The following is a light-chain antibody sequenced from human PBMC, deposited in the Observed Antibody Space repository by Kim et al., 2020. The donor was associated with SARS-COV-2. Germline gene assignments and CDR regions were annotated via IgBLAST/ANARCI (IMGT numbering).Light chain of an antibody. V-gene: IGKV4-1*01. CDR3: QQYISTPRT. CDR2: WAS. Sequence: ATITCKSSQSVLYSSNNKNYLAWYQQKPGQSPKVLIYWASTRASGVPDRFSGSGSGTDFTLTVSSLQAEDVAVYYCQQYISTPRTFGQGTKVDIK. CDR1: QSVLYSSNNKNY. J-gene: IGKJ1*01.